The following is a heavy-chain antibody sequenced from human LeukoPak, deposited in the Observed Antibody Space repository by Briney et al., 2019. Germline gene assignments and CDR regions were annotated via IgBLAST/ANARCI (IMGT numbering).Heavy chain of an antibody. CDR1: GFTFSSYA. V-gene: IGHV3-23*01. CDR2: ISGSGGGT. D-gene: IGHD5-12*01. J-gene: IGHJ4*02. Sequence: GGSLRLSCAASGFTFSSYAMSWVRHAPGEGLEWVSAISGSGGGTYYADSVKGRFTISRDNSKNTLYLQMNSLRADDTAVYFCARPSGPARGSGYPFDYWGQGTLVTVSS. CDR3: ARPSGPARGSGYPFDY.